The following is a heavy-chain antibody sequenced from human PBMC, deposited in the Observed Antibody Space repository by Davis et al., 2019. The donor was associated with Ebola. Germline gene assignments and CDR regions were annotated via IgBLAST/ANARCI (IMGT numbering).Heavy chain of an antibody. J-gene: IGHJ4*02. D-gene: IGHD3-9*01. Sequence: GESLKISCAASGFIFSSYDMHWVRQAPGKGLEWVAVISYDGSNKDCADSVKGRFTISRDNSKNTVDLQMNSLRAEDTAVYYCARLDEDDYLTGPDYWGQGTLVTVSS. CDR2: ISYDGSNK. CDR3: ARLDEDDYLTGPDY. CDR1: GFIFSSYD. V-gene: IGHV3-30-3*01.